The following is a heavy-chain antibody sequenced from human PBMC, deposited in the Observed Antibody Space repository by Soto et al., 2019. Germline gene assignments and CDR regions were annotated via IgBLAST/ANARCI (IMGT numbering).Heavy chain of an antibody. J-gene: IGHJ6*02. Sequence: PSETLSLTCAVSGGSVSSGSYYWSWIRQPPGKGLEWIGSFYSSGSTSYNPSLKSRVTISVDTSKNQFSLKLNSVTAADTAVYYCARVNYGNYYYYYGMDVWGQGTTVTVSS. CDR2: FYSSGST. D-gene: IGHD4-17*01. V-gene: IGHV4-61*01. CDR3: ARVNYGNYYYYYGMDV. CDR1: GGSVSSGSYY.